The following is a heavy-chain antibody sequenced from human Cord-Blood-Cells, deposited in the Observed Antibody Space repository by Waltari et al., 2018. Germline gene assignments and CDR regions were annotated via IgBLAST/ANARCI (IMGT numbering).Heavy chain of an antibody. CDR3: ARRTLLRYFDY. CDR1: GGSISSSRSY. Sequence: QLQLQESGPGLVKPPETLSLTCTASGGSISSSRSYCVWIRQPPGKGREWIGSIYYSGSTYYNPSLKSRVTISVDTSKNQFSLKLSSVTAADTAVYYCARRTLLRYFDYWGQGTLVTVSS. J-gene: IGHJ4*02. D-gene: IGHD3-9*01. V-gene: IGHV4-39*01. CDR2: IYYSGST.